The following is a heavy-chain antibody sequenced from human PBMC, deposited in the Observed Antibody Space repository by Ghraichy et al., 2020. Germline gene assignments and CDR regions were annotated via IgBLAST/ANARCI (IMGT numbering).Heavy chain of an antibody. CDR3: ARHSGDFWSGAHNWFDP. CDR2: IYYSGST. D-gene: IGHD3-3*01. J-gene: IGHJ5*02. CDR1: GGSIISSSYY. Sequence: SETLSLTCTVSGGSIISSSYYWGWIRQPPGKGLEWIGSIYYSGSTYYNPSLKSRVTISVATSKNQFSLTLSSVTAADTAVYYWARHSGDFWSGAHNWFDPWGQGTLGTVSS. V-gene: IGHV4-39*01.